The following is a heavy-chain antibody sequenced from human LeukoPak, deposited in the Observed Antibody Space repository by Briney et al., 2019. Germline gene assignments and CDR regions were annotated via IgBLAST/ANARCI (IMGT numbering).Heavy chain of an antibody. J-gene: IGHJ4*02. D-gene: IGHD5-18*01. CDR2: INPSGGST. Sequence: ASVTVSCKASGYTFTSYYMHWARQAPGQGLEWMGIINPSGGSTSYAQKFQGRVTMTRDTSTSTVYMELSSLRSEDTAVYYCARDPTVDTAMVEFDYWGQGTLVTVSS. CDR3: ARDPTVDTAMVEFDY. CDR1: GYTFTSYY. V-gene: IGHV1-46*01.